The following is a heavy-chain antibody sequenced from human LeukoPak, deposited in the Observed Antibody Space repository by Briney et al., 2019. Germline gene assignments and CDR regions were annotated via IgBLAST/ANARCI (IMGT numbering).Heavy chain of an antibody. D-gene: IGHD3-16*01. J-gene: IGHJ6*02. Sequence: PGGSLRLSCAASGFTFDDYAMHWVRQAPGKGLEWVSLISWDGGSTYYADSVKGRFTISRDNAKNSLYLQMNSLRAEDTAVYYCARDLGANPPQPYGMDVWGQGTTVTVSS. CDR2: ISWDGGST. CDR1: GFTFDDYA. CDR3: ARDLGANPPQPYGMDV. V-gene: IGHV3-43D*03.